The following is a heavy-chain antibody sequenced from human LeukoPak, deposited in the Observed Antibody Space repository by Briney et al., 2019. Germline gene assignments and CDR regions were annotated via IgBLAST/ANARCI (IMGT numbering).Heavy chain of an antibody. CDR1: GFPFSSSW. Sequence: GGSLRLFCAASGFPFSSSWMHWVRHAPGKGLVWVSRINIDGSNTNYADSVKGRFTISRDNAKNTLYLQMDSLRAEDTAVYYCARSLGGAYDYWGQGTLVTVSS. CDR3: ARSLGGAYDY. V-gene: IGHV3-74*01. CDR2: INIDGSNT. D-gene: IGHD1-26*01. J-gene: IGHJ4*02.